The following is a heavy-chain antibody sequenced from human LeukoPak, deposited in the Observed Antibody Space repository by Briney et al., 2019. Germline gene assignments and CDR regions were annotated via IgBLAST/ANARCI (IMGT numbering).Heavy chain of an antibody. CDR1: GFTFDDYA. CDR2: INWKSDSI. Sequence: SGGSLRLSCVASGFTFDDYAMHWVRQAPGKGLEWVSGINWKSDSIGYADSVKGRFTISRDNAKNSLYLQMKSLRSDDTAMYYCAKGLYYDFWRGPSEWGQGTLVTVSS. J-gene: IGHJ4*02. CDR3: AKGLYYDFWRGPSE. V-gene: IGHV3-9*01. D-gene: IGHD3-3*01.